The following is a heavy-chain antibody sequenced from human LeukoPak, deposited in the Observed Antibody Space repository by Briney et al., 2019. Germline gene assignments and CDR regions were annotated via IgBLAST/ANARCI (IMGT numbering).Heavy chain of an antibody. V-gene: IGHV1-2*02. CDR2: INPNSGGT. CDR1: GSPFTGYY. J-gene: IGHJ6*03. Sequence: ASVKFSYKASGSPFTGYYMHWVRQAPGQGLEWMGWINPNSGGTNYAQKFQGRVTMTRDTSISTAYIELSRLRSDDTAVYYCARRRGDIVVVPAASSPSYYYYMDVWGKGTTVTVSS. D-gene: IGHD2-2*01. CDR3: ARRRGDIVVVPAASSPSYYYYMDV.